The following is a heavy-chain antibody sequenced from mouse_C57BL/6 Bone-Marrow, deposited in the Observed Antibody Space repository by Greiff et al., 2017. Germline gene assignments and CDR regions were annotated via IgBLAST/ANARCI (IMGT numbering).Heavy chain of an antibody. J-gene: IGHJ2*01. V-gene: IGHV3-6*01. D-gene: IGHD1-1*01. CDR1: GYSITSGYY. Sequence: EVKLMESGPGLVKPSPSLSLTCSVTGYSITSGYYWNWIRQFPGNKLEWMGYISYDGSNNYNPSLKNRISITRDTSKNQFFLKLNSVTTEDTATYYCARATTTVSYFDYWGQGTTLTVSS. CDR2: ISYDGSN. CDR3: ARATTTVSYFDY.